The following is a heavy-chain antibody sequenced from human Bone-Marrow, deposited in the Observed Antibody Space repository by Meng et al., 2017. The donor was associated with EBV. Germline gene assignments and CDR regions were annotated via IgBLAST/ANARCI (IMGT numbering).Heavy chain of an antibody. Sequence: VMGVKSGVEWKKPRAKVKIACTVSGPTFRDHYIHWGKQAPGDGLEGVGLIDLKDGDTRYAESFRGRLTISADTSTGTAYMKLCSLTFEDTAMYYCATAQFDITAVGPWGQGTLVTVSS. V-gene: IGHV1-69-2*01. J-gene: IGHJ5*02. CDR1: GPTFRDHY. CDR2: IDLKDGDT. CDR3: ATAQFDITAVGP. D-gene: IGHD3-3*01.